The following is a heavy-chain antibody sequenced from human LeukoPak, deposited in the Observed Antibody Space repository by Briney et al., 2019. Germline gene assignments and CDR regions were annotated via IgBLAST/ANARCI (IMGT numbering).Heavy chain of an antibody. J-gene: IGHJ4*02. V-gene: IGHV3-23*01. CDR3: AKDHQYSSSWFDY. CDR2: ISGSGGST. D-gene: IGHD6-13*01. CDR1: GFTFSSHA. Sequence: GGSLRLSCAASGFTFSSHAMSWVRQAPGKGLEWVSAISGSGGSTYYADSVKGRFTISRDNSKNTLYLQMNSLRAEDTAVYYCAKDHQYSSSWFDYWGQGTLVTVSS.